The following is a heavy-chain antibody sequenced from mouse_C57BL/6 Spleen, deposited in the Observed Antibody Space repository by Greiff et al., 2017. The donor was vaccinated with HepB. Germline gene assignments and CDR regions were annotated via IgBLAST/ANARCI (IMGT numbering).Heavy chain of an antibody. CDR3: TTRNDYDFAY. J-gene: IGHJ3*01. V-gene: IGHV14-4*01. D-gene: IGHD2-4*01. CDR2: IDPENGDT. Sequence: DVQLQESGAELVRPGASVKLSCTASGFNIKDDYMHWVKQRPEQGLEWIGWIDPENGDTEYASKFQGKATITADTSSNTAYLQLSSLTSEDTAVYYGTTRNDYDFAYWGQGTLVTVSA. CDR1: GFNIKDDY.